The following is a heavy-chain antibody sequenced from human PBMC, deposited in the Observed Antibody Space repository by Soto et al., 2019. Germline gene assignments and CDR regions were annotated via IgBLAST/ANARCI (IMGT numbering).Heavy chain of an antibody. Sequence: QVQLLQSGAYVKKPGTSVKVSCEASGGTFSSYSCSGVRQAPGQGLEWMGRVIPILGMANYAQNFQVRVTITADKSASQVYREMSSMRSEDKAVYYCARGGAVVVPGAVDRHNWFDPWGQGPLVTVSS. CDR1: GGTFSSYS. CDR2: VIPILGMA. D-gene: IGHD2-2*01. V-gene: IGHV1-69*02. CDR3: ARGGAVVVPGAVDRHNWFDP. J-gene: IGHJ5*02.